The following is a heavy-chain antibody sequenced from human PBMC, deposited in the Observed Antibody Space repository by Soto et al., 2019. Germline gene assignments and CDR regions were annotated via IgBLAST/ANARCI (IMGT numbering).Heavy chain of an antibody. Sequence: QLQLQESGPGLVKPSETLSLTCTVSGGSISSSSYYWGWIRQPPGKGLEWIGSIYYSGSTYYNPSLKSRVPISVDTSKNQFSLKLSSVTAADTAVYYCARDASRYQLLFSYNWFDPWGQGTLVTVSS. CDR3: ARDASRYQLLFSYNWFDP. J-gene: IGHJ5*02. V-gene: IGHV4-39*02. D-gene: IGHD2-2*01. CDR2: IYYSGST. CDR1: GGSISSSSYY.